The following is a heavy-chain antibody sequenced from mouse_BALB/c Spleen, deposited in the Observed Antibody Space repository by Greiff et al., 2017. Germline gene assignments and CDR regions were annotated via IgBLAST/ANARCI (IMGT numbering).Heavy chain of an antibody. J-gene: IGHJ4*01. D-gene: IGHD2-1*01. CDR2: IYPGNSDT. Sequence: VHVKQSGTVLARPGASVKMSCKASGYSFTSYWMHWVKQRPGQGLEWIGAIYPGNSDTSYNQKFKGKAKLTAVTSASTAYMELSSLTNEDSAVYYCTRRLLSAMDYWGQGTSVTVSS. CDR1: GYSFTSYW. V-gene: IGHV1-5*01. CDR3: TRRLLSAMDY.